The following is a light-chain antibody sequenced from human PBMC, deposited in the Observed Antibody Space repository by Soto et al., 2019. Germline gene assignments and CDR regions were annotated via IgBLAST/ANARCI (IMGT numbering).Light chain of an antibody. Sequence: IQLTQSPSSLSASVGDRVTITCRASQGISSYLAWYQQKPGKAPKLLIYAASTLQSGVPSRFSGSRSATYFTLTISSLQPEDFATYSWQQLNSYPVKFGQGTKLEIK. V-gene: IGKV1-9*01. CDR1: QGISSY. CDR2: AAS. J-gene: IGKJ2*01. CDR3: QQLNSYPVK.